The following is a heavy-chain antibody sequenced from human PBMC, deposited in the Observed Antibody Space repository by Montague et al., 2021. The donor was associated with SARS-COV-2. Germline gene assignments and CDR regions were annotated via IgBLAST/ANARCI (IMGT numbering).Heavy chain of an antibody. V-gene: IGHV4-59*01. Sequence: SETLSLTCTVSGGSISRYYWNWIRQSPGKGLEWIGYIHYTGSTSYNPSLNRRVSISVDTSTNQFSLRLSSVTAAATAVYYCARMRVHRAGMDVWGQGTTVTVSS. J-gene: IGHJ6*02. CDR2: IHYTGST. CDR3: ARMRVHRAGMDV. D-gene: IGHD3-3*01. CDR1: GGSISRYY.